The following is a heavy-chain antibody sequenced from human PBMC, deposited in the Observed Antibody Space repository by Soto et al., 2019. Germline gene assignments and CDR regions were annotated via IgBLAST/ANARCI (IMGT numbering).Heavy chain of an antibody. V-gene: IGHV4-39*01. CDR1: GGSHSSSSYY. CDR2: IYYSGST. J-gene: IGHJ5*02. Sequence: XTLSLPGTVSGGSHSSSSYYWGWIRQPPGKGLEWIGSIYYSGSTYYNPSLKSRVTIYVDTSKNQFYLKLSSVTAAGTAVYYCARKIVGATIGGWLDPCGKGTLVSV. D-gene: IGHD1-26*01. CDR3: ARKIVGATIGGWLDP.